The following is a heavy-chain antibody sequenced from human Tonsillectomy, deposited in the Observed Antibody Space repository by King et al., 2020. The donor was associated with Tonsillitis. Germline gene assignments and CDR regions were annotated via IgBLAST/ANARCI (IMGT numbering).Heavy chain of an antibody. J-gene: IGHJ4*02. V-gene: IGHV3-30*04. CDR3: ARGQYSSSWLHFDY. CDR2: ISYDGSNK. Sequence: QVQLVESGGGVVQPGRSLRLSCAASGFTFGSYAMHWVRQAPGKGLEWVAVISYDGSNKYYADSVKGRFTISRDNSKNTLYLQMNSLRAEDTAVYYCARGQYSSSWLHFDYWGQGTLVTVSS. CDR1: GFTFGSYA. D-gene: IGHD6-13*01.